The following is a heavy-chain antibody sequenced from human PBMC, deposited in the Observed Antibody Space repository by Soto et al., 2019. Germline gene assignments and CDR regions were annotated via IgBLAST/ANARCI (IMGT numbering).Heavy chain of an antibody. CDR1: GFTFSYYA. J-gene: IGHJ6*02. V-gene: IGHV3-23*01. CDR3: AKYSGSHYYYYAMDV. CDR2: ISGTGGST. D-gene: IGHD1-26*01. Sequence: EVQLLESGGGLVQPGGSLRLSCAASGFTFSYYAMTWVRQGPGKGLEWVSGISGTGGSTYDADSVKGRFTISRDNSKNTLYLQMNSLRAEDTAMYYCAKYSGSHYYYYAMDVWGQGTTVTVSS.